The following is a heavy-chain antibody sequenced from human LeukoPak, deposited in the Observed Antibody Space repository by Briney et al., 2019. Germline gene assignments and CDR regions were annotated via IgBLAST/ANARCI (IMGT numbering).Heavy chain of an antibody. D-gene: IGHD3-3*01. CDR2: ISSSSSYI. Sequence: PGGSLRLSCAASGFTLSSYSMNWVRQAPGKGLEWVSSISSSSSYIYYADSVKGRFTISRDNAKNSLYLQMNSLRAEDTAVYYCARDCSSGYYDFWSGYWAFDIWGQGTMVTVSS. V-gene: IGHV3-21*01. J-gene: IGHJ3*02. CDR3: ARDCSSGYYDFWSGYWAFDI. CDR1: GFTLSSYS.